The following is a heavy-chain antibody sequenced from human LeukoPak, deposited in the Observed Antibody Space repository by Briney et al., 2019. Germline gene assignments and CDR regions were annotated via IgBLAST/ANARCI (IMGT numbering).Heavy chain of an antibody. J-gene: IGHJ6*03. CDR1: GYTFTGYY. Sequence: ASVKVSCKASGYTFTGYYMHWVRQAPGQGLEWMGWINPNSGGTHYAQKFQGRVTMTRDTSISTAYMELSRLRSDDTAVYYCAREGCSSTSCYYDQSKYYYYMDVWGKGTTVTISS. D-gene: IGHD2-2*01. CDR3: AREGCSSTSCYYDQSKYYYYMDV. V-gene: IGHV1-2*02. CDR2: INPNSGGT.